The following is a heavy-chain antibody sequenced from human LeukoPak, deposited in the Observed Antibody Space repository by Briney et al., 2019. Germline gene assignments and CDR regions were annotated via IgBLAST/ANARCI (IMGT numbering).Heavy chain of an antibody. J-gene: IGHJ4*02. CDR1: GYTFTSYG. CDR2: ISACNGNT. D-gene: IGHD2-8*01. Sequence: ASVKVSCKASGYTFTSYGISWVRQAPGQGLEWMGWISACNGNTNYAQKLQGRVTMTTDTSTSTAYMELRSLRSDDTAVYYCARDRRYCTNGVCYRFDYWGQGTLVTVSS. CDR3: ARDRRYCTNGVCYRFDY. V-gene: IGHV1-18*01.